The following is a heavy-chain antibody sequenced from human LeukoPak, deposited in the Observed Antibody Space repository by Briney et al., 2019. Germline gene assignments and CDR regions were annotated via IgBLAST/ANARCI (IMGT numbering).Heavy chain of an antibody. CDR1: GGSISNYY. J-gene: IGHJ4*02. Sequence: SETLSLTCTVSGGSISNYYWNWIRQSPEKGLEWIGYIYHTGTINYNPSLKTRVTMSMDTSKNQISLRLSSVTAADTAVYYCAKSKSLGLQYFDNWGQGTLATVSS. V-gene: IGHV4-59*01. D-gene: IGHD1-7*01. CDR2: IYHTGTI. CDR3: AKSKSLGLQYFDN.